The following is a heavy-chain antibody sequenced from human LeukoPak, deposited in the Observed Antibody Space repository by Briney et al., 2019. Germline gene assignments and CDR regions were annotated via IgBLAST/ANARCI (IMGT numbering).Heavy chain of an antibody. CDR1: GFTLSSYS. J-gene: IGHJ4*02. Sequence: PGGSLRLSCAASGFTLSSYSINWVRQAPGKGLGWVSSISSSSSYIYYADSVKGRFTISRDNAKNSLYLQMNSLRAEDTAVYYCARDRQLADWGQGTLVTVSS. D-gene: IGHD6-13*01. CDR3: ARDRQLAD. V-gene: IGHV3-21*01. CDR2: ISSSSSYI.